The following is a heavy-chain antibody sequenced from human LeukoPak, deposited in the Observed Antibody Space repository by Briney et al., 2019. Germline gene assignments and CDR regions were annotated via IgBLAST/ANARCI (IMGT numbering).Heavy chain of an antibody. V-gene: IGHV1-3*01. D-gene: IGHD6-13*01. CDR2: INAGNGNT. CDR3: ARDPIGSRWPYYFDY. CDR1: GYTFTSYA. J-gene: IGHJ4*02. Sequence: ASVKVSCKASGYTFTSYAMHWVRQAPGQRLEWMGWINAGNGNTKYSQKFQARVTITRDTSASTAYMELSSLRSEDTAVYYCARDPIGSRWPYYFDYWGQGTLVTVSS.